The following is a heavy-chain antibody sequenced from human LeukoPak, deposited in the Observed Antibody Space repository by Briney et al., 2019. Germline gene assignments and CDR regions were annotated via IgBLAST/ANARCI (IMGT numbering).Heavy chain of an antibody. Sequence: GGSLRLSCAASGFTVSSNYMSWVRQAPGKGLEWVSVIYSGGSTYYADSVKGRFTISRDNSKNTLYLQMNSLRAEDTAVYYCARASDVDTAMFFDYSGQGTLVTVSS. CDR2: IYSGGST. D-gene: IGHD5-18*01. CDR3: ARASDVDTAMFFDY. V-gene: IGHV3-66*01. CDR1: GFTVSSNY. J-gene: IGHJ4*02.